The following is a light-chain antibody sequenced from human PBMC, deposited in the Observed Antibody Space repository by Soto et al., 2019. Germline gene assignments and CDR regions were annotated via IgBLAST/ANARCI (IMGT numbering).Light chain of an antibody. CDR3: EQYSDWPPT. V-gene: IGKV3-15*01. Sequence: EIVLTQSPATLSVSPGERATLSCRASQSVSSDLAWYQQKPGQAPRLLMYGASTRASGIPARFSGSGSGTEFTLTISGLQSEDFAVYYCEQYSDWPPTFGQGTKVEVK. CDR1: QSVSSD. J-gene: IGKJ1*01. CDR2: GAS.